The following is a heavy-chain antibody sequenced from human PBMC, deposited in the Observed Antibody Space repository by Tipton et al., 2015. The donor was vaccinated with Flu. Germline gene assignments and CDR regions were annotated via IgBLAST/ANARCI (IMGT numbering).Heavy chain of an antibody. CDR2: IYHNGDI. CDR3: ARAEIGDFDY. D-gene: IGHD2/OR15-2a*01. J-gene: IGHJ4*02. CDR1: GYSISRGYY. Sequence: TLSLTCAVSGYSISRGYYWGWIRQPPGKGLEWIGSIYHNGDIHFNPSLKSRVSISVDTSNNRFSLNLTSVTAADTAVYYRARAEIGDFDYWGQGTLVTVSS. V-gene: IGHV4-38-2*01.